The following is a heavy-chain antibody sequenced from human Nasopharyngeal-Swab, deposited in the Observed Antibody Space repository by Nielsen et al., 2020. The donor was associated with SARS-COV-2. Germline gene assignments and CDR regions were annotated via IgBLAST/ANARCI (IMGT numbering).Heavy chain of an antibody. CDR1: VYTFRRND. Sequence: SVHVSRLSSVYTFRRNDFNWLRQATGQGLEWMGWMNPKSGDVGYAQKLQGRVTMTRNTSTTTAYMELSSLRHEDTAVYYCARGAFGLGHSWFDPWGQGTLVTVSS. V-gene: IGHV1-8*01. D-gene: IGHD3/OR15-3a*01. J-gene: IGHJ5*02. CDR2: MNPKSGDV. CDR3: ARGAFGLGHSWFDP.